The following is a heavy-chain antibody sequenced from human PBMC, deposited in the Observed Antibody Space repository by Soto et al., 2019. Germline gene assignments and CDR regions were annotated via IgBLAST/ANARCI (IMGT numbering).Heavy chain of an antibody. CDR1: GFTFDDYA. V-gene: IGHV3-9*01. Sequence: EVQLVESGGGLVQPGRSLRLSCAASGFTFDDYAMHWVRQAPGKGLEWVSGISWNSGSIGYADSVKGRFTISRDNAKNSLYLQMNSLRAEDTAVYYCAKGGEWELLGGVFDSWGQGTLVTVSS. CDR2: ISWNSGSI. J-gene: IGHJ4*02. D-gene: IGHD1-26*01. CDR3: AKGGEWELLGGVFDS.